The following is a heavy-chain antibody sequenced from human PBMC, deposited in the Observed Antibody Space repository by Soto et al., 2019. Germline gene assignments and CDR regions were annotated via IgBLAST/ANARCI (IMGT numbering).Heavy chain of an antibody. CDR3: AKDNLYSSYYYFDMDV. Sequence: GGSLRLSCAASGFTFSSYAMSWVRQAPGKGLEWVSVISGSGDSTYYADSVKGRFTISRDNSKNTLYLQMNSLRAEDTAVYYCAKDNLYSSYYYFDMDVWGQGTTVTVSS. CDR2: ISGSGDST. V-gene: IGHV3-23*01. CDR1: GFTFSSYA. J-gene: IGHJ6*02. D-gene: IGHD3-22*01.